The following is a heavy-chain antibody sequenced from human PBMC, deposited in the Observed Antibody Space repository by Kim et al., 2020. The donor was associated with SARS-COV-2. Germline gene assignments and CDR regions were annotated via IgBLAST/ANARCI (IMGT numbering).Heavy chain of an antibody. D-gene: IGHD6-19*01. CDR3: ARDFGIAVAGRTV. CDR2: IWYDGSNK. V-gene: IGHV3-33*01. Sequence: GGSLRLSCAASGFTFSSYGMHWVRQAPGKGLEWVAVIWYDGSNKYYADSVKGRFTISRDNSKNTLYLQMNSLRAEDTAVYYCARDFGIAVAGRTVGGQGTLVTVSS. CDR1: GFTFSSYG. J-gene: IGHJ1*01.